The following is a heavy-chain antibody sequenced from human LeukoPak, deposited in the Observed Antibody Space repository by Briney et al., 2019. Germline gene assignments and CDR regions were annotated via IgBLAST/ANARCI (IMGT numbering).Heavy chain of an antibody. J-gene: IGHJ2*01. D-gene: IGHD5-18*01. CDR1: GGTFGSYV. Sequence: GASVKVSCKASGGTFGSYVISWVRQAPGQGLEWMGGIIPIIGTAHYAQKFQGRLTITADESTSTVYMEMSSLRSEDTAMYYRAKEGDTALVTGYFDLWGRGTLVTVSS. V-gene: IGHV1-69*13. CDR3: AKEGDTALVTGYFDL. CDR2: IIPIIGTA.